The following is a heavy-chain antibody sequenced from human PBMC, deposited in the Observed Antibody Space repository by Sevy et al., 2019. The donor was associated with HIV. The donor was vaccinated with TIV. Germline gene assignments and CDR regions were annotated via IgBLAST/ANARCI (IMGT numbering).Heavy chain of an antibody. CDR3: AKDGGYRSPSLAN. Sequence: GGSLRLSCAASGFTFSSYAMTWVRQAPGKGLEWVSLISGSGGSTFYADSVKGRFTISRDNSKNTLCLQMNSLRADDTAVYYCAKDGGYRSPSLANWGQGTLVTVSS. D-gene: IGHD2-15*01. V-gene: IGHV3-23*01. CDR1: GFTFSSYA. J-gene: IGHJ4*02. CDR2: ISGSGGST.